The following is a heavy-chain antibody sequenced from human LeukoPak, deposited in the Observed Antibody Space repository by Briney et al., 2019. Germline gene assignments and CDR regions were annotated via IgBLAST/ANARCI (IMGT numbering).Heavy chain of an antibody. CDR1: GGSISSYY. D-gene: IGHD3-22*01. CDR2: IYYSGST. Sequence: SETLSLTCTVSGGSISSYYWSWIRQPPGKGLEWIGYIYYSGSTNYNPSPKSRVTISVDTSKNQFSLRLSSVTAADTAVYYCARDKARNYYDSSARTNDEDAFDIWGQGTMVTVSS. V-gene: IGHV4-59*01. J-gene: IGHJ3*02. CDR3: ARDKARNYYDSSARTNDEDAFDI.